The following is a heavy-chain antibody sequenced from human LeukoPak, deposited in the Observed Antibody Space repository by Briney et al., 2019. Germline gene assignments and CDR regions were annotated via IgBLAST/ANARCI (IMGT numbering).Heavy chain of an antibody. CDR1: GYTFTSYD. Sequence: ASVKVSCKASGYTFTSYDINWVRQATGQGLEWMGWMNPNSGNTGYAQKFQGRVTMTRNTSISTAYMELSSLRSEDTAVYYCARRRVYRSGWQYNWFDPWGQGTLVTVSS. D-gene: IGHD6-19*01. J-gene: IGHJ5*02. V-gene: IGHV1-8*01. CDR2: MNPNSGNT. CDR3: ARRRVYRSGWQYNWFDP.